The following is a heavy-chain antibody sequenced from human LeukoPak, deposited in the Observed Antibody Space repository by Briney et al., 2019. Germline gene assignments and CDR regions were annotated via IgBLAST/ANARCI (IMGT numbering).Heavy chain of an antibody. CDR2: IYPGDSDT. Sequence: RRGESLKISCKGSGYRFTSYWIAWVRQMPGKGLEWMGIIYPGDSDTRYSPSFQGQVTISADKSISTAYLQWSSLKASDTAMYYCARTLDYGVITDDAFDIWGQGTMVTVSS. V-gene: IGHV5-51*01. D-gene: IGHD4-17*01. CDR3: ARTLDYGVITDDAFDI. J-gene: IGHJ3*02. CDR1: GYRFTSYW.